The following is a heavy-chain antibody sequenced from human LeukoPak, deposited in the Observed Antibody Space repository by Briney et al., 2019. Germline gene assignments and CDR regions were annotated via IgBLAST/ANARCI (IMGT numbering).Heavy chain of an antibody. CDR1: GGSISSGGYY. V-gene: IGHV4-31*03. CDR2: IYYSGST. J-gene: IGHJ4*02. CDR3: PRGSSPAGHFDY. Sequence: SETLSLTCTVSGGSISSGGYYWSWIRQHPGKGLEWIGYIYYSGSTYYNPSLKSRVTISVDTSKNQFSLKLSSVTAADTAVYYCPRGSSPAGHFDYWGQGTLVTVSS.